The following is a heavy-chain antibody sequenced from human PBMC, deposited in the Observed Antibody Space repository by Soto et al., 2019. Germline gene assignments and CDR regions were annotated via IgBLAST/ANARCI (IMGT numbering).Heavy chain of an antibody. CDR3: AREYSNYAYGMDV. CDR2: ISSSSSYI. CDR1: GFTFSSYS. D-gene: IGHD4-4*01. J-gene: IGHJ6*02. V-gene: IGHV3-21*01. Sequence: EVQLVESGGGLVKPGGSLRLSCAASGFTFSSYSMNWVRQAPGKGLEWVSSISSSSSYIYYADSVKGRFTISRDNAKNALYLQMNSLRAEDTAVYYCAREYSNYAYGMDVWGQGTTVTVSS.